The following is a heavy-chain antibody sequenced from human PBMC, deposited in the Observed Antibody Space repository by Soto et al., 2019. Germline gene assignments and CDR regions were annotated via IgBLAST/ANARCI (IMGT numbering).Heavy chain of an antibody. J-gene: IGHJ6*02. V-gene: IGHV4-59*01. CDR2: IYISGST. CDR1: GDSISSYY. CDR3: ARGVLRYYYYGMDV. Sequence: QVQLQESGPGLVKPSETLSLTCTVSGDSISSYYWSWIRQPPGRGLEWIGYIYISGSTNYNPSLRSRVTISVDTSKNQFSLKLTSVTAADTAVYYCARGVLRYYYYGMDVWGQGTTVTVSS.